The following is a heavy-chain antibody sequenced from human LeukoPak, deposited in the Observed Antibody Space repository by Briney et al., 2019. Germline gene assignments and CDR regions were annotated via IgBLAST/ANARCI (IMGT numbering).Heavy chain of an antibody. CDR1: GYTFTSYD. V-gene: IGHV1-8*01. J-gene: IGHJ6*03. Sequence: ASVKVSCKASGYTFTSYDINWVREATGQGLERMGWMNPNSGKTGYAQKLQGRVSMTTDTYTSTAYMALRSLRSDDTAVYYCARVLGYCSSTSCIYYMDVWGKGTTVTVSS. CDR2: MNPNSGKT. CDR3: ARVLGYCSSTSCIYYMDV. D-gene: IGHD2-2*01.